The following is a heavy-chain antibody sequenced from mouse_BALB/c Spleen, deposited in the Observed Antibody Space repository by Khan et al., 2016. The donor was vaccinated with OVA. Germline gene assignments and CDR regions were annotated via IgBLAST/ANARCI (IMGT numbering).Heavy chain of an antibody. V-gene: IGHV3-8*02. J-gene: IGHJ3*01. CDR1: GDSITSGY. CDR2: IIYTGYT. D-gene: IGHD2-14*01. Sequence: ELQLQDSGPRLVQPSQTLSLTCSVTGDSITSGYWNWIRNFPGNKLEYMGYIIYTGYTYYNPSLKSRISITRHTSENQYYLQLSSVTDEDTATYYCARSTYRYAFVYWGQGTLVTVSA. CDR3: ARSTYRYAFVY.